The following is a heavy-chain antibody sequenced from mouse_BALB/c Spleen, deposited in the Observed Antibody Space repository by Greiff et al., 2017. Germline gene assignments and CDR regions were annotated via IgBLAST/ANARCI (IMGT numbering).Heavy chain of an antibody. CDR2: IYPGDGVT. Sequence: VQLQQSGAELARPGASVKLSCKASGYTFTRYWMQWVQQRPGQGLEWIGAIYPGDGVTRYTHKFKGKATLTADKSSSTAYMQLSSLASEDSAVYYCARDDFDYGGQGTTLTVCS. J-gene: IGHJ2*01. CDR1: GYTFTRYW. V-gene: IGHV1-87*01. CDR3: ARDDFDY.